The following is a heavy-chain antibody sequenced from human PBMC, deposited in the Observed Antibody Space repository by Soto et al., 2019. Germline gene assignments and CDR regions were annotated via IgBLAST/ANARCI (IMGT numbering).Heavy chain of an antibody. Sequence: PSETLSLTCTVSGGSISSYYWSWIRQPPGKGLEWIGYIYYSGSTNYNPSLKSRVTISVDTSKNQFSLKLSSVTAADTAVYYCARARIQRRSYYYYGMDVWGQGTTVAVS. D-gene: IGHD5-18*01. CDR3: ARARIQRRSYYYYGMDV. V-gene: IGHV4-59*01. CDR1: GGSISSYY. CDR2: IYYSGST. J-gene: IGHJ6*02.